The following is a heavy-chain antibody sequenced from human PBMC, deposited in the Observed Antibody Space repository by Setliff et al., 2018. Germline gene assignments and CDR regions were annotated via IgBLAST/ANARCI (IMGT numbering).Heavy chain of an antibody. D-gene: IGHD2-2*01. Sequence: ASVKVSCKASGYTFTSYGINWVRQAPGQGLEWMGGISGYNGYTVYAQKLQGRVTLTTDTSTGTAYMEVRSLRSDDTAQYYCVRDRAAIVVGPPTAAFDIWGQGTMVTVSS. J-gene: IGHJ3*02. V-gene: IGHV1-18*01. CDR2: ISGYNGYT. CDR3: VRDRAAIVVGPPTAAFDI. CDR1: GYTFTSYG.